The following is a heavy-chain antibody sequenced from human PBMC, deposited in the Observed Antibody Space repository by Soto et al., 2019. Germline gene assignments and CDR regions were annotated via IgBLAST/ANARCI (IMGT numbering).Heavy chain of an antibody. D-gene: IGHD2-2*01. J-gene: IGHJ5*02. Sequence: GGSLRLSCAASGFTFSSYAMSWVRQAPGKGLEWVSAISGSGGSTYYADSVKGRFTISRDNSKNTLYLQMNSLRAEDTAVYYCAKEQVGYCSSTSCYPTPWGQGTLVTVSS. CDR2: ISGSGGST. V-gene: IGHV3-23*01. CDR1: GFTFSSYA. CDR3: AKEQVGYCSSTSCYPTP.